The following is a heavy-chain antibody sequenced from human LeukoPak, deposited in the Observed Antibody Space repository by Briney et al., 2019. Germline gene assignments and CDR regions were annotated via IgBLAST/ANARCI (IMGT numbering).Heavy chain of an antibody. CDR2: ISYDGSNK. D-gene: IGHD1-26*01. CDR3: AKDTKWELHYWYFDL. J-gene: IGHJ2*01. CDR1: GFTFSSYG. V-gene: IGHV3-30*18. Sequence: TGGSLRLSCAASGFTFSSYGMHWVRQAPGKGLEWVAVISYDGSNKYYADSVKGRFTISRDNSKNSLYLQMNSLRAEDTALYYCAKDTKWELHYWYFDLWGRGTLVTVSS.